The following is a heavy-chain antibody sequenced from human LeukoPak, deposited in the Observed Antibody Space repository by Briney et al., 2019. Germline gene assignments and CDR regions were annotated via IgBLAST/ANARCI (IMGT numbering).Heavy chain of an antibody. V-gene: IGHV3-30-3*01. CDR1: GFTFSTYW. CDR2: ISYDGTNK. Sequence: GGSLRLSCAGSGFTFSTYWMNWVRQAPGKGLEWVAVISYDGTNKYYADSVKGRFTISRDNSKNTLYLQMSSLRAEDTAVYYCARDRSSYEYYFDYWGQGTLVTVSS. J-gene: IGHJ4*02. D-gene: IGHD5-12*01. CDR3: ARDRSSYEYYFDY.